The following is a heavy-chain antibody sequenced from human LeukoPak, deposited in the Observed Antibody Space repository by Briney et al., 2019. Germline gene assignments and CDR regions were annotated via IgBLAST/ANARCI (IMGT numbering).Heavy chain of an antibody. J-gene: IGHJ3*02. V-gene: IGHV4-34*01. CDR2: INHSGST. CDR1: GGSFSGYY. CDR3: ARGLADGAFDI. Sequence: PSETLSLTCAVYGGSFSGYYWSWIRQPPGKGLEWIGEINHSGSTNYNPSLKSRVTISVDTSKNQFSLKLSSVTAADTAVYYCARGLADGAFDIWGQGTMVTVSS. D-gene: IGHD5-24*01.